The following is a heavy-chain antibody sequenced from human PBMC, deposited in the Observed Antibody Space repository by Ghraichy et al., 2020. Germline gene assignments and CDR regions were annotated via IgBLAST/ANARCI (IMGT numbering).Heavy chain of an antibody. CDR1: GFTFSTYV. CDR3: ARVVSAGQNTAAY. D-gene: IGHD5-18*01. V-gene: IGHV3-30*04. CDR2: ISEAGTNI. Sequence: GESLNISCAASGFTFSTYVMYWVRQAPGKGLEWLAVISEAGTNIFYADSVKGRFTISRDNSKNTLYLQMNSLRGEDTAVYYCARVVSAGQNTAAYWGQGTLVTVSS. J-gene: IGHJ4*02.